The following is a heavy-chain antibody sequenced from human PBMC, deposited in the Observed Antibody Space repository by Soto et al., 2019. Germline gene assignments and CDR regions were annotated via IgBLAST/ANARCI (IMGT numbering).Heavy chain of an antibody. Sequence: ASETLSLTCTLSGGSIKTCDYYWSWIRQSPGKGLDWIGYIYYNGTTYYNPSLKSRVTISVDTSRNQFFLKLTSVTAADTAVYYCARDQYYYGSGSYWYYYYYGMDLWGQGTTVTVSS. CDR2: IYYNGTT. V-gene: IGHV4-30-4*01. J-gene: IGHJ6*02. D-gene: IGHD3-10*01. CDR3: ARDQYYYGSGSYWYYYYYGMDL. CDR1: GGSIKTCDYY.